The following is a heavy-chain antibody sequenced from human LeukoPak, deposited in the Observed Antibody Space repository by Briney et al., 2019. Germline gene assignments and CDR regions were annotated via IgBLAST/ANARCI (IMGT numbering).Heavy chain of an antibody. V-gene: IGHV3-23*01. Sequence: GGSLGLSCAASGFTFSSYAMMWVRQAPGKGLDWVSTISVSGGSPNYADSVKGRFTISRDNSKNTLFLQMNSLRAEDTALYYCAKGLREYDFWSGYATWGQGTLVTVSS. J-gene: IGHJ5*02. CDR2: ISVSGGSP. CDR1: GFTFSSYA. D-gene: IGHD3-3*01. CDR3: AKGLREYDFWSGYAT.